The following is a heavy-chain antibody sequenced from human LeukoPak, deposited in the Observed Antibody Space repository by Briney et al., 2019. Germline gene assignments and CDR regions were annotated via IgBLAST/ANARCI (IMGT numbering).Heavy chain of an antibody. J-gene: IGHJ4*02. CDR2: IYHSRST. D-gene: IGHD3-10*01. V-gene: IGHV4-38-2*01. CDR1: GYSISSGYY. CDR3: ARAEGRITMVRGVIISGGYFDY. Sequence: SETLSLTCAVSGYSISSGYYWGWIRQPPGKGLEWIGSIYHSRSTYYNPSLKSRVTISVDTSKNQFSLKLSSVTAADTAVYYCARAEGRITMVRGVIISGGYFDYWGQGTLVTVSS.